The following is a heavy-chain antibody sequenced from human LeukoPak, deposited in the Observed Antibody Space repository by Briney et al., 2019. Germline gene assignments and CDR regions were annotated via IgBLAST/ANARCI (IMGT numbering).Heavy chain of an antibody. CDR1: GGSISSYY. CDR3: ARHKDYYYSYMDV. CDR2: IYYSGST. J-gene: IGHJ6*03. Sequence: SETLSLTCTVSGGSISSYYWGWIRQPPGRGLEWIGTIYYSGSTYYNPSLTSRVTISVDTSKNQFSLKLSSVTAADTAVYYCARHKDYYYSYMDVWGKGTTVTISS. V-gene: IGHV4-39*01.